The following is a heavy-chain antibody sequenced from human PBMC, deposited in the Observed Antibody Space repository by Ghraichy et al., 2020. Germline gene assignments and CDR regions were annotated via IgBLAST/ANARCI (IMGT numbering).Heavy chain of an antibody. CDR1: GFTVSSNY. J-gene: IGHJ4*02. CDR3: AKETLVGATRLDY. V-gene: IGHV3-53*05. Sequence: GGSLRLSCAASGFTVSSNYMSWVRQAPGKGLEWVSVIYSGGSTYYADSVKGRFTISRDNSKNTLYLQMNSLRAEDTAVYYCAKETLVGATRLDYWGQGTLVTVSS. D-gene: IGHD1-26*01. CDR2: IYSGGST.